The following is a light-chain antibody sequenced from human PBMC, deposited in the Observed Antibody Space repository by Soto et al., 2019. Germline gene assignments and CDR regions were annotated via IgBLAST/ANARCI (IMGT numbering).Light chain of an antibody. CDR3: GTWASSLSAVV. CDR1: SSNIGNNY. Sequence: QSVLTQPPSVSAAPGQKVTISCSGSSSNIGNNYFSWYQQFPGTAPKLLMYDNNHRPAVIPDRFSGSKAGTTATLGITGLQTGDEAHYYCGTWASSLSAVVFGGGTKLTVL. V-gene: IGLV1-51*01. J-gene: IGLJ2*01. CDR2: DNN.